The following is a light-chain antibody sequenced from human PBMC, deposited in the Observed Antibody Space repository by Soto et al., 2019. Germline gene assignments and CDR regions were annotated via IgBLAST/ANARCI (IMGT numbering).Light chain of an antibody. J-gene: IGLJ1*01. CDR1: SSDVGGYNY. Sequence: QSALTQPHSVSGSPGQSVTISCTGTSSDVGGYNYVSWYQHHPGKAPKLIIYDVSERPSGVPDRFSGSKSGNTGNTASLTISGLQAEDEADYYCCSYAGRYTHVFGSGTKLTVL. CDR3: CSYAGRYTHV. CDR2: DVS. V-gene: IGLV2-11*01.